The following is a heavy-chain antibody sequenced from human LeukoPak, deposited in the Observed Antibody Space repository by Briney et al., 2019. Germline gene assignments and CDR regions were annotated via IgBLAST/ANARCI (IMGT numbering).Heavy chain of an antibody. J-gene: IGHJ6*03. D-gene: IGHD1-7*01. CDR3: ASKGKLHSSYYYSDV. V-gene: IGHV4-59*01. CDR1: GGSISISY. CDR2: NYYIGST. Sequence: SETLSLTCTVSGGSISISYWSWIRQAPEKGLECIGWNYYIGSTNYNPSLKSRVTMSVDTSNSQFSLKLTSVPAADTAVYYCASKGKLHSSYYYSDVWGIGTTVTVSS.